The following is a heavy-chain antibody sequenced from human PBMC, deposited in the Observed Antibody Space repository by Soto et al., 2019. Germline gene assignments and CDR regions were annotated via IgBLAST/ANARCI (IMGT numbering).Heavy chain of an antibody. J-gene: IGHJ6*02. Sequence: QVQLVQSGAEEKKPGASVKVSCKASGYTFTSYAMHWVRQAPGQRLEWMGWINAGNGNTKYSQKYQGRVTITRDTSASTAYMELSSLRSEDTAVYYCARGYYCWGGMDVWGQGTTVTVSS. CDR1: GYTFTSYA. V-gene: IGHV1-3*05. CDR2: INAGNGNT. D-gene: IGHD3-10*01. CDR3: ARGYYCWGGMDV.